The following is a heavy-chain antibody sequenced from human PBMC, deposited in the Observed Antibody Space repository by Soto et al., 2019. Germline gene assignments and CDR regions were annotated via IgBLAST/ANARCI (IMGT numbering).Heavy chain of an antibody. CDR1: GFTLKSYA. D-gene: IGHD5-12*01. Sequence: GGSLRLSCTAAGFTLKSYAMSWVRQAPGKGLEWVSSISGSGGSTHYADSVKGRFTISRDNSKNTLYLQMNSLRAEDTAIYYCAKDMNIVATILDYWGQGTLVTVSS. J-gene: IGHJ4*02. CDR3: AKDMNIVATILDY. CDR2: ISGSGGST. V-gene: IGHV3-23*01.